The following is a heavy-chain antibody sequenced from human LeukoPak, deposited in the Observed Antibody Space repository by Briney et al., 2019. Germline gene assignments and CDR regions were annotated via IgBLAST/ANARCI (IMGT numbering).Heavy chain of an antibody. D-gene: IGHD4/OR15-4a*01. CDR2: IYYTGNT. CDR3: ARRAGAYSHPYDY. V-gene: IGHV4-39*01. Sequence: PSETLSLTCTVSGVSISSSYSYWGWIRQPPGMGLEWIGSIYYTGNTYYNASLKSQVSISIDTSKNQFSLKLTSVTAADTAVYYCARRAGAYSHPYDYWGQGTLVTVSS. J-gene: IGHJ4*02. CDR1: GVSISSSYSY.